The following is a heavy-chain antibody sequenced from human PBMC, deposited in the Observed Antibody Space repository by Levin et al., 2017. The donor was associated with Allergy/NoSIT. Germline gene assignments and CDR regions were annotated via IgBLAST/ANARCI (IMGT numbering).Heavy chain of an antibody. CDR1: GFTFSDYY. J-gene: IGHJ4*02. CDR2: MSTTSRTI. Sequence: GGSLRLSCAAAGFTFSDYYMGWTRQAPGRGLEWLAYMSTTSRTIYYADPMKGRFTISRDNAKNSLYLQMNSLRAEVTAVYYCARERNSRLDYWGQGMLVTVSS. D-gene: IGHD2-21*01. CDR3: ARERNSRLDY. V-gene: IGHV3-11*01.